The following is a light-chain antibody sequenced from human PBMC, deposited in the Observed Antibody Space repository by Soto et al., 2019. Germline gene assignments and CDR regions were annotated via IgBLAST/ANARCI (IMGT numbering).Light chain of an antibody. Sequence: QTVVTQEPSFSVSPGGTVTLTCGLSSGSVSATYYPSWYQQTPGQAPRTLIYSTNTRSSGVPDRFSGSILGNKAVLTITGAQADDESDYYCVLYMGSGIPVFGGGTKLTVL. J-gene: IGLJ2*01. V-gene: IGLV8-61*01. CDR2: STN. CDR1: SGSVSATYY. CDR3: VLYMGSGIPV.